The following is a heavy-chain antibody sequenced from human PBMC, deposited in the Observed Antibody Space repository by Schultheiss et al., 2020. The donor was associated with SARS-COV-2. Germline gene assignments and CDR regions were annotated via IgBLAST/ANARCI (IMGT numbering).Heavy chain of an antibody. V-gene: IGHV3-23*01. CDR1: GFTFSSYA. J-gene: IGHJ4*02. Sequence: GGSLRLSCAASGFTFSSYAMSWVRQAPGKGLEWVSAISGSGGSTYYADSVKGRFTISRDNSKNTLYLQMNSLRAEDTAVYYCAKGENYYGSGAKFEGVPSALYYFDYWGQGTLVTVSS. CDR2: ISGSGGST. D-gene: IGHD3-10*01. CDR3: AKGENYYGSGAKFEGVPSALYYFDY.